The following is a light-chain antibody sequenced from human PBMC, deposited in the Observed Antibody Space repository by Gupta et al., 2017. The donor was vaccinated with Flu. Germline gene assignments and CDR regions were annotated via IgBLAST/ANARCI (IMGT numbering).Light chain of an antibody. CDR3: QQYDTYAAT. CDR2: KAS. J-gene: IGKJ2*01. V-gene: IGKV1-5*03. CDR1: KNIRDW. Sequence: GDRVTITCRAIKNIRDWWAWYQQKPGKAPNIIVYKASTLESGVPSSFSGSGTGTEFTISIRSLQPDEFATYYCQQYDTYAATFGQGTKLEIK.